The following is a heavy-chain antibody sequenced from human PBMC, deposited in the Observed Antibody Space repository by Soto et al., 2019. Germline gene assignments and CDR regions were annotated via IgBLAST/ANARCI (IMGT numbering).Heavy chain of an antibody. J-gene: IGHJ4*02. Sequence: ASVKVSCKASGYTFTSYDINWVRQATGQGLEWMGWMNPNSGNTGYAQKFQGRDTMTRNTSISTAYMELSSLRSEDTAVYYCARVIRITMVRGVPTLYYFDYWGQGTLVTVS. CDR3: ARVIRITMVRGVPTLYYFDY. D-gene: IGHD3-10*01. CDR1: GYTFTSYD. CDR2: MNPNSGNT. V-gene: IGHV1-8*01.